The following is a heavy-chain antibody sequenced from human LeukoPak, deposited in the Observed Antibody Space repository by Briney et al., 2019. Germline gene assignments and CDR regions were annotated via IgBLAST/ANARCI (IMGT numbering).Heavy chain of an antibody. D-gene: IGHD2-2*01. V-gene: IGHV1-69*05. CDR1: GGTFSSYA. Sequence: SMKVSCKASGGTFSSYAISWVRQAPGQGLEWMGGIIPIFGTANYAQKFQGRVTITTDESTSTAYMELSSLRSEDTAVYYCARGASSRYCSSTSCEGYWFDPWGQGTLVTVSS. CDR2: IIPIFGTA. CDR3: ARGASSRYCSSTSCEGYWFDP. J-gene: IGHJ5*02.